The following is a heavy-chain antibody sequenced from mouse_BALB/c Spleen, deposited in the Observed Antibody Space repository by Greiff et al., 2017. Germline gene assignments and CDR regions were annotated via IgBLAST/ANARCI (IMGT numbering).Heavy chain of an antibody. CDR2: IWAGGST. CDR1: GFSLTSYG. V-gene: IGHV2-9*02. Sequence: VQGVESGPGLVAPSQSLSITCTVSGFSLTSYGVHWVRQPPGKGLEWLGVIWAGGSTNYNSALMSRLSISKDNSKSQVFLKMNSLQTDDTAMYYCARDAGKKYYYAMDYWGQGTSVTVSS. D-gene: IGHD2-1*01. CDR3: ARDAGKKYYYAMDY. J-gene: IGHJ4*01.